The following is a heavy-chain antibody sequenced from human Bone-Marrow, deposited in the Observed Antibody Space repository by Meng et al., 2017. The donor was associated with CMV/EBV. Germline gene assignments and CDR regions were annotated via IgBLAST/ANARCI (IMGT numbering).Heavy chain of an antibody. CDR2: INPNSGDT. D-gene: IGHD5-18*01. J-gene: IGHJ4*02. Sequence: ASVKVSCKASGYTFTGHHMHWVRLAPGQGLEWMGRINPNSGDTKYSQKFQGRVTMTRDTSISAAYLELTSLTSDDTPVYYCARTWRQIFTPDFDSRGQGTLVTVYS. CDR3: ARTWRQIFTPDFDS. CDR1: GYTFTGHH. V-gene: IGHV1-2*06.